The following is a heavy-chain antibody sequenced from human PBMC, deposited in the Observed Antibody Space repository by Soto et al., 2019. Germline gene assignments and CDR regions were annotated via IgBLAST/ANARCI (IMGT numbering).Heavy chain of an antibody. CDR1: GFTFSSYA. Sequence: EVQLLESGGGLVQPAGSLRLSCAASGFTFSSYAMSWVRQAPGKGLEWVSAISGSGGSTYYADSVKGRFTISRDNSKNTLYLQMNSLRAEDTAVYYCAKGGNRYYYYYMDVWGKGTTVTVSS. CDR3: AKGGNRYYYYYMDV. D-gene: IGHD4-4*01. CDR2: ISGSGGST. J-gene: IGHJ6*03. V-gene: IGHV3-23*01.